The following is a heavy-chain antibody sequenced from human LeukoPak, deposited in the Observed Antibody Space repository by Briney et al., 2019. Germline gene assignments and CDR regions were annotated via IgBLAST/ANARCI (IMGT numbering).Heavy chain of an antibody. CDR3: ARVGAENYYYYYYMDV. Sequence: PGGSLRLSCAASGFTFDDYGMSWVRQAPGKGLEWVSGINWNGGSTGYADSVKGRFTISRDNAKNSLYLQMNSLRAEDTALYYCARVGAENYYYYYYMDVWGKGTTVTVSS. J-gene: IGHJ6*03. V-gene: IGHV3-20*04. CDR2: INWNGGST. D-gene: IGHD1-26*01. CDR1: GFTFDDYG.